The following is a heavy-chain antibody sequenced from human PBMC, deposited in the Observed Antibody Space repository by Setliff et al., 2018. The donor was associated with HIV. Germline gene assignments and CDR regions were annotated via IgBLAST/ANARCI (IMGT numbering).Heavy chain of an antibody. V-gene: IGHV4-34*01. CDR3: ASAVGSRAPTGRARPQYDH. J-gene: IGHJ4*02. CDR1: GGSFSGFY. Sequence: SETLSLTCAVYGGSFSGFYWSWIRQPPGKGLEWIGEINHSGNTNYNPSLKSRVTISADTSKNQFFLKLSSVTAADAGLYSCASAVGSRAPTGRARPQYDHWGQATPVTVSS. CDR2: INHSGNT. D-gene: IGHD1-26*01.